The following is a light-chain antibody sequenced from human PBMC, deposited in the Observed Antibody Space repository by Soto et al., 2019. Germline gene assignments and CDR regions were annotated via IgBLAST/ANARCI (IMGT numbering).Light chain of an antibody. J-gene: IGKJ5*01. CDR3: QQYDRFPIT. CDR2: RAS. V-gene: IGKV1-5*03. CDR1: QSIGTW. Sequence: DIQMTQSPSTLSASIGDSVTITCRASQSIGTWLAWHQQKPGKAPNLLIYRASSLGSGVSSRFSGRGSRTEFTLTISSLQPGDFATYYCQQYDRFPITFVQGTRLEIK.